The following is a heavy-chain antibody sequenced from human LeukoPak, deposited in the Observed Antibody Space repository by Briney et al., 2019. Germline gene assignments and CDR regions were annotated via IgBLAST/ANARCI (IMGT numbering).Heavy chain of an antibody. CDR1: GGSISSSSYY. V-gene: IGHV4-39*07. J-gene: IGHJ4*02. D-gene: IGHD3-22*01. CDR2: IYYSGST. Sequence: SETLSLTCTVSGGSISSSSYYWGWIRQPPGKGLEWIGSIYYSGSTYYNPSLKSRVTISVDTSKNQFSLKLSSVTAADTAVYYCARTKGHYDSSGYYYWGQGTLVTVSS. CDR3: ARTKGHYDSSGYYY.